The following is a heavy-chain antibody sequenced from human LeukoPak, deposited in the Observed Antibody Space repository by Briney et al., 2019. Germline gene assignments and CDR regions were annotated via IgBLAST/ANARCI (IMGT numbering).Heavy chain of an antibody. CDR3: AREGLDY. Sequence: ASVKVSCKASGYTFTNYDINWVRQATGQGLEWMGYKNPNSGNSAYAQKFQRRVTITTDASITTAYMELGGLRSEDTALYYCAREGLDYWGQGTLVTVSS. J-gene: IGHJ4*02. CDR1: GYTFTNYD. CDR2: KNPNSGNS. V-gene: IGHV1-8*01.